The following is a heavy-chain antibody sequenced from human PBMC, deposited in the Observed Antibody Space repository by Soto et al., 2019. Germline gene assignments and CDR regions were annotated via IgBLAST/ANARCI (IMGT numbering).Heavy chain of an antibody. CDR3: ARLGCSGGSCPFDP. CDR2: IYHSGST. D-gene: IGHD2-15*01. CDR1: GGSISSGGYS. V-gene: IGHV4-30-2*01. Sequence: PSETLSLTCAVSGGSISSGGYSWSWIRQPPGKGLEWIGYIYHSGSTYYNPSLKSRVTISEDRSKNQFSLNLNSVTAADTAVYYCARLGCSGGSCPFDPWGQGTLVTVSS. J-gene: IGHJ5*02.